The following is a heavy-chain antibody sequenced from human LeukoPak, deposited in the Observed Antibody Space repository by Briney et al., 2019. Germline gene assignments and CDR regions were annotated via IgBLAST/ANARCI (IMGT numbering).Heavy chain of an antibody. CDR1: GFTFSSYA. D-gene: IGHD3-22*01. V-gene: IGHV3-23*01. CDR3: EKLIFTMIVKPFSPDVFEF. CDR2: ISGSGGST. J-gene: IGHJ3*01. Sequence: GESLKISCKGSGFTFSSYAMSWVRQAPGKGLEWVSAISGSGGSTYYADSVKSRFTISRDNSKNTLYLQMNSLRAEDRAVYYCEKLIFTMIVKPFSPDVFEFGAQGTM.